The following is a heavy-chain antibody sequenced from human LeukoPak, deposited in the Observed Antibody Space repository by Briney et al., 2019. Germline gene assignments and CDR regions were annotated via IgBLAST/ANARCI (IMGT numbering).Heavy chain of an antibody. D-gene: IGHD2-15*01. CDR2: IYPGDSDT. CDR3: AIGRYCSGGTCPWSPDF. CDR1: GYSFITYK. J-gene: IGHJ4*02. Sequence: GESLKISCKGSGYSFITYKIGWVRQMPGKGLEWMGIIYPGDSDTRYSPSFQGQVTISVDKSISTAYLRWSSLKASDSGMYYCAIGRYCSGGTCPWSPDFWGQGTLVTVSS. V-gene: IGHV5-51*01.